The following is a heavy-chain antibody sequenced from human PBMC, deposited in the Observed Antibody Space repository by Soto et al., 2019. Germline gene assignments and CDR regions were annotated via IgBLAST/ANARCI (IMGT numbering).Heavy chain of an antibody. CDR3: ARGYSTDCSNGVCSFFYNHDLDV. V-gene: IGHV1-2*04. J-gene: IGHJ6*02. D-gene: IGHD2-8*01. CDR2: INPKSGGT. CDR1: GYSFTDYH. Sequence: QVQLVQSGAEVKKPGASVKVSCKASGYSFTDYHVHWVRQAPGQGLEWLGRINPKSGGTSTAQKFQGWVSMTRDTSISTAYMELNRLRSDDTAVYFCARGYSTDCSNGVCSFFYNHDLDVWGQGTSVTVSS.